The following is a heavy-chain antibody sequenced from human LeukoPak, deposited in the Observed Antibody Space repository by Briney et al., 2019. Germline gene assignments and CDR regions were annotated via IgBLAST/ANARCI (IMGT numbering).Heavy chain of an antibody. Sequence: VASVKVSCKASGYTFTGYYMHWVRQAPGQGLEWMGWINPNSGGTNYAQKFQGRVTMTRDTSISTAYMELSRLRSDDTAVYYCARADFWSGYPIDYWGQGTLVTVSS. V-gene: IGHV1-2*02. CDR2: INPNSGGT. D-gene: IGHD3-3*01. CDR3: ARADFWSGYPIDY. CDR1: GYTFTGYY. J-gene: IGHJ4*02.